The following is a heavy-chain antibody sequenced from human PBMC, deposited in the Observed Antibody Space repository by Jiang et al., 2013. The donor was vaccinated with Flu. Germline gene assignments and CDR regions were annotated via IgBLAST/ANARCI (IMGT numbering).Heavy chain of an antibody. J-gene: IGHJ6*02. CDR1: GFTFSSYW. CDR3: ARDRGGDFWSGAHRRHYYYGMDV. V-gene: IGHV3-74*01. CDR2: INSDGSST. D-gene: IGHD3-3*01. Sequence: SGGGLVQPGGSLRLSCAASGFTFSSYWMHWVRQAPGKGLVWVSRINSDGSSTSYADSVKGRFTISRDNAKNTLYLQMNSLRAEDTAVYYCARDRGGDFWSGAHRRHYYYGMDVWGQGTTVTVSS.